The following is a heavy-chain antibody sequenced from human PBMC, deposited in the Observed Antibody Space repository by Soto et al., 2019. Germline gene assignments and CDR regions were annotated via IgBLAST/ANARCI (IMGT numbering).Heavy chain of an antibody. Sequence: SVKVSCKASGGTFSSYTISWVRQAPGQGLEWMGRIIPILGIANYAQKFQGRVTITADKSTSTAYMELSSLRSEDTAVYYCATTSADIVVVVAAIPSDYYYGMDVWGQGTTVTVSS. CDR2: IIPILGIA. D-gene: IGHD2-15*01. CDR1: GGTFSSYT. V-gene: IGHV1-69*02. CDR3: ATTSADIVVVVAAIPSDYYYGMDV. J-gene: IGHJ6*02.